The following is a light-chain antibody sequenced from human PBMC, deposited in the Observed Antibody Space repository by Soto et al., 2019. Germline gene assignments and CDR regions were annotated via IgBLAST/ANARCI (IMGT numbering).Light chain of an antibody. Sequence: EIVMTQSPATLSVSPGERATLSCRGSQGVTTNLAWYQQKPGQAPRLLIYGASTRATGIPARFSGSGSGTEFTLTISSLQSEDFAVYYCQQYNTWPLTFGGGTKVEIK. CDR2: GAS. CDR1: QGVTTN. CDR3: QQYNTWPLT. J-gene: IGKJ4*01. V-gene: IGKV3-15*01.